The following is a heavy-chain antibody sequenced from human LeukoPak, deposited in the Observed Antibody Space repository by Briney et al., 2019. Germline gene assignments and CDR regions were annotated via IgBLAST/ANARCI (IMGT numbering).Heavy chain of an antibody. J-gene: IGHJ4*02. CDR3: AREMTLRSPFDY. V-gene: IGHV4-39*07. CDR2: IYYSGST. D-gene: IGHD6-19*01. CDR1: GGSISSSSYY. Sequence: PSETLSLTCTVSGGSISSSSYYWGWIRQPPGKGLEWIGSIYYSGSTYYNPSLKSRVTISVDTSKNQFSLKLSSVTAADTALYYCAREMTLRSPFDYWGQGTLVTVSS.